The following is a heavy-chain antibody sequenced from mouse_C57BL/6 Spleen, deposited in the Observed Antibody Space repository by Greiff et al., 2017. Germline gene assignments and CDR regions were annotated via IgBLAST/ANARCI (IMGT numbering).Heavy chain of an antibody. J-gene: IGHJ2*01. D-gene: IGHD2-12*01. CDR2: ISSGGSYT. CDR3: ARDYSPLDY. V-gene: IGHV5-6*01. CDR1: GFTFRSYG. Sequence: EVQGVESGGDLVKPGGSLKLSCAASGFTFRSYGMSWVRQTPDKRLEWVATISSGGSYTYYPDSVKGRFTISRDNAKNTLYLQMSSLKSEDTAMYYCARDYSPLDYWGQGTTLTVSS.